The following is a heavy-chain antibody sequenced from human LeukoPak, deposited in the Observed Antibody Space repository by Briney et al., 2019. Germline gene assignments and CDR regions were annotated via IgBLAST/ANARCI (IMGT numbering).Heavy chain of an antibody. J-gene: IGHJ4*02. CDR3: ASTNRLDN. V-gene: IGHV3-74*01. CDR1: GFTFGNYW. CDR2: INSDGSST. Sequence: GGSLRLSCAASGFTFGNYWMRWVRQAPGKGPVWVSRINSDGSSTNYADSVKGRFSISRDNAKNTLYLQMNSLTVEDTAVYYCASTNRLDNWGQGTLVTVSS. D-gene: IGHD2/OR15-2a*01.